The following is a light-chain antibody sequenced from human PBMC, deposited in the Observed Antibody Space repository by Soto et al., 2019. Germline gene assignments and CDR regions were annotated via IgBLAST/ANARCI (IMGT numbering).Light chain of an antibody. V-gene: IGLV1-40*01. CDR2: GNS. Sequence: QSVLTQPPSVSGAPGQRVTISCAGSSSNIGAGYDVHWYQQLPGTAPKLLIYGNSNRPSGVPDRFSGSKSGTSASLAITGLQADDEADYYCQSYDSSMSGVVFGVGTKLTVL. J-gene: IGLJ2*01. CDR3: QSYDSSMSGVV. CDR1: SSNIGAGYD.